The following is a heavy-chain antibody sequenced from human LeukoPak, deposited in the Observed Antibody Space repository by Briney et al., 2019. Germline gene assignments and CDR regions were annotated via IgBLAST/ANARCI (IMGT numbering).Heavy chain of an antibody. CDR3: ATVSGAGGFLHK. J-gene: IGHJ4*02. Sequence: SETLSLTCTVSGDFISGSYRSWVRQPAGKGLEWIGRVYTTGTTNFNPSLKSRLSMSVDASKKQLYLRLNDVTAADTAVYFCATVSGAGGFLHKWGQGILVTVSS. D-gene: IGHD7-27*01. CDR2: VYTTGTT. V-gene: IGHV4-4*07. CDR1: GDFISGSY.